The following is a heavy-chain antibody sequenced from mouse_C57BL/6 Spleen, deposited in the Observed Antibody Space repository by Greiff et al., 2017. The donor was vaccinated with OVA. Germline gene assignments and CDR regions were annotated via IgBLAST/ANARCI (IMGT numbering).Heavy chain of an antibody. CDR3: ARENARHYDAMDY. CDR2: ISYDGST. D-gene: IGHD3-3*01. J-gene: IGHJ4*01. Sequence: DVKLQESGPGLVKPSQSLSLTCSVTGYSITSGYYWNLIRQSPGNQLEWMGYISYDGSTNYNPSLKNRLSITRDTSKNQFFLKMNSMTTEDADTDDYARENARHYDAMDYWGQGTSVTVSA. V-gene: IGHV3-6*01. CDR1: GYSITSGYY.